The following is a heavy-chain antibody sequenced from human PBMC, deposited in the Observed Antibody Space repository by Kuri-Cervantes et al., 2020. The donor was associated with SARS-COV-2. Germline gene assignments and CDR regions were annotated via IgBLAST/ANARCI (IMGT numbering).Heavy chain of an antibody. D-gene: IGHD5-24*01. Sequence: KVSCKGSGYSFTSYWNGWVRQMPGKRLEWMGIIYPGDSDIRYSPSFQGQVTISVDKSISTAYLQCSSLQASDTAMYYCARQPLHRESHFDYWGQGTLVTVSS. CDR1: GYSFTSYW. J-gene: IGHJ4*02. CDR3: ARQPLHRESHFDY. CDR2: IYPGDSDI. V-gene: IGHV5-51*01.